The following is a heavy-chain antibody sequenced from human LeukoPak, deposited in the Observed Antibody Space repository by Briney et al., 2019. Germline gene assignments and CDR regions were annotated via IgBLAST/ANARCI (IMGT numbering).Heavy chain of an antibody. CDR1: GYTFTSYY. V-gene: IGHV1-2*02. J-gene: IGHJ6*03. D-gene: IGHD6-19*01. CDR3: ARDRSSSGWYWGVDYYYMDV. Sequence: ASVKVSCKASGYTFTSYYMHWVRQAPGQGLEWMGWINPNSGGTNYAQKFQGRVAMTRGTSISTAYMELSRLRSDDTAVYYCARDRSSSGWYWGVDYYYMDVWGKGTTVTVSS. CDR2: INPNSGGT.